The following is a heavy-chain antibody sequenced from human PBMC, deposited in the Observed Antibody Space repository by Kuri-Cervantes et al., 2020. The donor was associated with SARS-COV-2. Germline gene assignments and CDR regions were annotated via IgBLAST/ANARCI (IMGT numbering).Heavy chain of an antibody. D-gene: IGHD4-11*01. CDR1: GGSISSSSYY. J-gene: IGHJ6*03. CDR2: IYYSGST. Sequence: GSLRLSCTVSGGSISSSSYYWGWIRQPPGKGLEWIGSIYYSGSTYNPSLKSRVTISVDTSKNQFSLKLSSVTAADTAVYYCAREDYSNYYYYYMDVWGKGTTVTVSS. V-gene: IGHV4-39*02. CDR3: AREDYSNYYYYYMDV.